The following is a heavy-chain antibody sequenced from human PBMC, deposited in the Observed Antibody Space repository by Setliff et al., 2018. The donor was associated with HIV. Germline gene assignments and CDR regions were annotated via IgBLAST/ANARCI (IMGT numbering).Heavy chain of an antibody. CDR3: ARVSSSYYFLGAFDS. J-gene: IGHJ4*02. CDR1: GGSISNHY. Sequence: SETLSLTCSVSGGSISNHYWSWIRQPPGKGLEWIGYIYHTGITKYNPSLKSRATTSVDTSKNQFSLKLRSATATDTALYYCARVSSSYYFLGAFDSWGQGTLVTVSS. D-gene: IGHD6-13*01. CDR2: IYHTGIT. V-gene: IGHV4-59*08.